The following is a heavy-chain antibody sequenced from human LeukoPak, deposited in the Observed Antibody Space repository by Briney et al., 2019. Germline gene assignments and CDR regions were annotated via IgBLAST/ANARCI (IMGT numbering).Heavy chain of an antibody. CDR2: VNTYGTNA. J-gene: IGHJ3*01. Sequence: GGSLRLSCTASGFTLTNNWMHWVRQVPGKGLEWVSRVNTYGTNANYADSVRGRFTISRDNAKNTLYLQMDSLRAEDSAIYYCAREFSPEDAFDLWGQGTRVTVSS. CDR3: AREFSPEDAFDL. V-gene: IGHV3-74*01. CDR1: GFTLTNNW.